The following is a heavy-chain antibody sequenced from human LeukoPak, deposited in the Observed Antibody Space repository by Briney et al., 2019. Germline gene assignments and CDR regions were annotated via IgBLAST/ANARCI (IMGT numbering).Heavy chain of an antibody. CDR2: IYYSGST. J-gene: IGHJ4*02. V-gene: IGHV4-39*01. D-gene: IGHD2-2*01. CDR3: ARVIIVVVPAAHREGSYFDY. Sequence: PSETLSLTCTVSGGSISSGSYYWGWIRQPPGKGLEWIGSIYYSGSTYYNPSLKSRVTISVDTSKNQFSLKLSSVTAADTAVYYCARVIIVVVPAAHREGSYFDYWGQGTLVTVSS. CDR1: GGSISSGSYY.